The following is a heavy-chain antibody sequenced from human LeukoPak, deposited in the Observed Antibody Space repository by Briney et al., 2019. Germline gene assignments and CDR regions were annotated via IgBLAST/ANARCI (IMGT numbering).Heavy chain of an antibody. D-gene: IGHD2-15*01. CDR1: GGSISSGDYY. J-gene: IGHJ4*02. CDR3: ARVGTWYYSDY. Sequence: SETLSLTCTVSGGSISSGDYYWSWIRQPPGKGLEWIGYIYYSGSTYYNPSLKSRVTISVDTSKNQFSLKLSSVPAADTAVYSCARVGTWYYSDYWGQGTLVTVSS. V-gene: IGHV4-30-4*08. CDR2: IYYSGST.